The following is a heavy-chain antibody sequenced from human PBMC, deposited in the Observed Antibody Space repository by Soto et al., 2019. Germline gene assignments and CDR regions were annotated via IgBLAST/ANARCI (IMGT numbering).Heavy chain of an antibody. CDR1: GGSISSGGYS. Sequence: PSETLSLTCAVSGGSISSGGYSWSWIRQPPGKGLEWIGYIYHSGSTYYNPSLKSRVTISVDRSKNQFSLELSSVTAADTAVYYCASSIVATISAFDYWGLGTLVTVSS. D-gene: IGHD5-12*01. CDR3: ASSIVATISAFDY. V-gene: IGHV4-30-2*01. CDR2: IYHSGST. J-gene: IGHJ4*02.